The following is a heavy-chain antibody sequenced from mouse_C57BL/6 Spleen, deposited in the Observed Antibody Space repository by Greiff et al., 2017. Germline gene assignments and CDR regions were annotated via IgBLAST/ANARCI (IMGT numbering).Heavy chain of an antibody. D-gene: IGHD2-2*01. Sequence: QVQLQQPGAELVRPGSSVKLSCKASGYTFTSYWMPWVKQMPIQGLEWIGNIDPSDSETHYNQQFKDQATLTVDKSSSPACMQLSSLTAEFSAVYYCARDTMVAGDWYFGVWGPGTTFTVSA. J-gene: IGHJ1*01. CDR2: IDPSDSET. CDR1: GYTFTSYW. CDR3: ARDTMVAGDWYFGV. V-gene: IGHV1-52*01.